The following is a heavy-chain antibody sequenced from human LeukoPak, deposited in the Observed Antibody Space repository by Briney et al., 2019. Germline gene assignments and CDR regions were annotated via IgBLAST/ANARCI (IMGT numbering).Heavy chain of an antibody. J-gene: IGHJ5*02. CDR2: IYHSGST. V-gene: IGHV4-4*02. CDR3: AREMFGELLSGWFDP. D-gene: IGHD3-10*02. Sequence: SETLSLTCAVSGGSISSSNWWSWVRQPPGKGLEWIGEIYHSGSTNYNPSLKSRVTISVDKSENQFSLKLSSVTAADTAVYYCAREMFGELLSGWFDPWGQGTLVTVSS. CDR1: GGSISSSNW.